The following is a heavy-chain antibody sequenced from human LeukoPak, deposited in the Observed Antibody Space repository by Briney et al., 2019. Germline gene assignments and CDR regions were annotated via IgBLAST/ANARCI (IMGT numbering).Heavy chain of an antibody. J-gene: IGHJ4*02. V-gene: IGHV1-69*05. CDR1: GGTFSSYA. Sequence: SVKVSCKASGGTFSSYAISWVRQAPGQGLEWMGGIIPIFGTANYAQKLQGRVTMTTDTSTSTAYMELRSLRSDDTAVYYCARGRRGSYYPFFDYWVQGTLVTVSS. CDR3: ARGRRGSYYPFFDY. D-gene: IGHD1-26*01. CDR2: IIPIFGTA.